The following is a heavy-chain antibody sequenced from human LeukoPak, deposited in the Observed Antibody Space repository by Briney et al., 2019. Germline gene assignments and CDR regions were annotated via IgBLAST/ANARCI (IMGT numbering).Heavy chain of an antibody. J-gene: IGHJ4*02. CDR3: ARVCETHWGHAPPDY. Sequence: GGSLRLSCAASGFTFSDYWMGWVRQAPGKGLEWVANIKKDGTEKYYVDSVKGRFTVSRDDAKNSLYLQMDSLRAEDTGVYYWARVCETHWGHAPPDYGGQGPLVTVPS. CDR2: IKKDGTEK. D-gene: IGHD7-27*01. V-gene: IGHV3-7*01. CDR1: GFTFSDYW.